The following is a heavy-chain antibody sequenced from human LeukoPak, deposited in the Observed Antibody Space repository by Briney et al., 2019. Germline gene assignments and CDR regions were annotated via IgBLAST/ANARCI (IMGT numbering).Heavy chain of an antibody. J-gene: IGHJ4*02. CDR2: INYSGST. D-gene: IGHD4-23*01. CDR1: GGSVSSGSYY. V-gene: IGHV4-61*01. Sequence: SETLSLTCTVSGGSVSSGSYYWSWIRQPPGKGLEWIGYINYSGSTNYNPSLKSRVTISVDTSKNQFSLKLSSVTAADTAVYFCARIMVPSAVATLKTFDYWGQGTLVTVSS. CDR3: ARIMVPSAVATLKTFDY.